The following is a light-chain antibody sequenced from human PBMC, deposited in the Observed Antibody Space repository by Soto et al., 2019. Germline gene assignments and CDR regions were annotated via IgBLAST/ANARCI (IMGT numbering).Light chain of an antibody. CDR1: QSISSW. Sequence: DLPMTQSPSTLSASVGDRVTITCRASQSISSWLAWYQQKPGKAPKLLIYDASSLESGVPSRFSGSGSGTEFTLTISSLQPDDFATYYCQQYGTFGQGTKLEIK. CDR3: QQYGT. V-gene: IGKV1-5*01. J-gene: IGKJ2*01. CDR2: DAS.